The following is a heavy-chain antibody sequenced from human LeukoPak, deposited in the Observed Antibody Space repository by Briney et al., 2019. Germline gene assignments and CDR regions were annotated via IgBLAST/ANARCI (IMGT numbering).Heavy chain of an antibody. J-gene: IGHJ4*02. V-gene: IGHV1-69*04. CDR1: GGTFSSYA. D-gene: IGHD5-12*01. CDR3: ARLPRYGGYDHFDY. CDR2: IIPILGIA. Sequence: SVKVSCKASGGTFSSYAISWVRQAPGQGLEWMGRIIPILGIANYAQKFQGRVTITADKSTSTAYMELSSLRSEDTAVYYCARLPRYGGYDHFDYWGQGILVIVSS.